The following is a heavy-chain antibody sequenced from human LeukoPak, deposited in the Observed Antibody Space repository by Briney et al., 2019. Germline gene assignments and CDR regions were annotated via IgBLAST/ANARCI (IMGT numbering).Heavy chain of an antibody. CDR1: GYTFTSYD. D-gene: IGHD3-22*01. V-gene: IGHV1-8*02. J-gene: IGHJ4*02. CDR3: ARDAGYYYDSSGYRGRY. CDR2: MNPNSGNT. Sequence: ASVKVSCKASGYTFTSYDVNWVRQATGQGLEWMGWMNPNSGNTGYAQKLQGRVTMTTDTSTSTAYMELRSLRSDDTAVYYCARDAGYYYDSSGYRGRYWGQGTLVTVSS.